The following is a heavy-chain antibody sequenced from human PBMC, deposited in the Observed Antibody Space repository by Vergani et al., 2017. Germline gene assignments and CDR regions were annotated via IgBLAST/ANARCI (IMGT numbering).Heavy chain of an antibody. Sequence: QVQLQQWGAGLLKPSETLSLTCAVYGGSFSGYYWSWIRQPPGKGLEWIGEINHSGSTNYNPSLKSRVTISVDTSKNQFSLKLSSVTAADTAVYYCASRVGGYSGYDYYYGMDVWGQGTTVTVSS. J-gene: IGHJ6*02. CDR3: ASRVGGYSGYDYYYGMDV. CDR1: GGSFSGYY. D-gene: IGHD5-12*01. V-gene: IGHV4-34*01. CDR2: INHSGST.